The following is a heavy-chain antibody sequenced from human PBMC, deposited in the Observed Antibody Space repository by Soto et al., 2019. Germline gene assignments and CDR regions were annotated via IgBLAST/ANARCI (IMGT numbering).Heavy chain of an antibody. CDR3: ARVRSGMVRAVIDY. CDR1: GGSFSGYY. J-gene: IGHJ4*02. Sequence: NPSETLSLTCAVYGGSFSGYYWSWIRQPPGKGLEWIGEINHSGSTNYNPSLKSRVTISVDTSKNQFSLKLSSVTAADTAVYYCARVRSGMVRAVIDYWGQGTLVTVSS. D-gene: IGHD3-10*01. CDR2: INHSGST. V-gene: IGHV4-34*01.